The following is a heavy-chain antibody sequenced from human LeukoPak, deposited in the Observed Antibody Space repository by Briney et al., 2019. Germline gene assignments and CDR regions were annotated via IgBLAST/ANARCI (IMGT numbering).Heavy chain of an antibody. V-gene: IGHV4-59*01. Sequence: SETLSLTCTVSGGSISSYYWTWMRQAPGKGLEWIGYIYHSGSSTYYNPSLNSRLSISVDTSKNQISLKLSSVTAADTAVYYCARVGGIGIVVVFDAFDIWGQGTMVTVSS. CDR1: GGSISSYY. J-gene: IGHJ3*02. D-gene: IGHD2-21*01. CDR2: IYHSGSST. CDR3: ARVGGIGIVVVFDAFDI.